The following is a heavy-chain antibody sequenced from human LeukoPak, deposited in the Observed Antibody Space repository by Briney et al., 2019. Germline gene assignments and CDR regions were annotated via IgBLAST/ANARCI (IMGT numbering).Heavy chain of an antibody. CDR1: GGTFSSYA. CDR3: VVKDSSGWYGGYFDY. V-gene: IGHV1-69*13. D-gene: IGHD6-19*01. Sequence: SVKVSCKASGGTFSSYAISWVRRAPGQGLEWMGGIIPIFGTANYAQKFQGRVTITADESTSTAYMELSSLRSEDTAVYYCVVKDSSGWYGGYFDYWGQGTLVTVSS. J-gene: IGHJ4*02. CDR2: IIPIFGTA.